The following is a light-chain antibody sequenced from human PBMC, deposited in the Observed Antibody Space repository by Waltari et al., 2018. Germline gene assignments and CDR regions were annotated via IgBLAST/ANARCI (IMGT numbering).Light chain of an antibody. CDR3: SSYTSSSTSVV. J-gene: IGLJ2*01. Sequence: QSALTQPPSVSGSPGPAVTIPCTGTSSDAGSANRVVWYQQPPGTAPKLMIYEVSNRPSGVPDRFSESKSGNTASLTISGLQAEDEADYYCSSYTSSSTSVVFGGGTKLTVL. CDR2: EVS. V-gene: IGLV2-18*02. CDR1: SSDAGSANR.